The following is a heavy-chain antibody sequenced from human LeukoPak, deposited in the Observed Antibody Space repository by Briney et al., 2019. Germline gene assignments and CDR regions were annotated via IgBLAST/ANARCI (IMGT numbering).Heavy chain of an antibody. J-gene: IGHJ6*03. CDR2: ISSNGGST. CDR1: GFTFSSYA. V-gene: IGHV3-64*01. CDR3: AKNGYDSSGYYTFYYYYYMDV. D-gene: IGHD3-22*01. Sequence: GGSLRLSCAASGFTFSSYAMHWVRQAPGKGLEYVSAISSNGGSTYYANSVKGRFTISRDNPKNTLYLQMNSLRAEDTAVYYCAKNGYDSSGYYTFYYYYYMDVWGKGTTVTVSS.